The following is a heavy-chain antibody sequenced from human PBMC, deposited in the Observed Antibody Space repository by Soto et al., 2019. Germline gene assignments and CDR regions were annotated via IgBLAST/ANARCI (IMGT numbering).Heavy chain of an antibody. Sequence: QVRLVQSGAEVKEPGDSVRVSCEASGYTFTAYHIHWVRQAPGQGLEWMGWINPKFGDTGYAQDFQGWVSMTSDMSISTVYMELSRLTSDATAIYYCARNMDYYYGRGSGNGHGVWGQGTTVTVFS. CDR3: ARNMDYYYGRGSGNGHGV. D-gene: IGHD3-10*02. CDR2: INPKFGDT. CDR1: GYTFTAYH. J-gene: IGHJ6*02. V-gene: IGHV1-2*04.